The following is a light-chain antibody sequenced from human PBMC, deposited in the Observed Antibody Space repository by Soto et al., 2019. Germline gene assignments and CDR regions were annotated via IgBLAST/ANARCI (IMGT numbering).Light chain of an antibody. V-gene: IGLV2-11*01. CDR2: DVS. CDR3: AEWDDSLTGCV. CDR1: SSDVGGYNY. Sequence: QSALTQPRSVSGSPGQSVTISCTGTSSDVGGYNYVSWYQQHPGKAPKLMIFDVSKRPSGVPDRFSGSKSANTASLVISGLQSEDEADYYCAEWDDSLTGCVFGTGTKVTVL. J-gene: IGLJ1*01.